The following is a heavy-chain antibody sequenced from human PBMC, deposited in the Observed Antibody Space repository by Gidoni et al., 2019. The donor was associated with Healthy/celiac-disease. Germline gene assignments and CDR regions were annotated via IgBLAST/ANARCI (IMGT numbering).Heavy chain of an antibody. CDR3: ARESVDYFDY. V-gene: IGHV3-66*02. J-gene: IGHJ4*02. CDR1: GFTVSSNY. D-gene: IGHD2-21*01. CDR2: SYRGGRT. Sequence: EVQLVEAGGGLVQPGGALRLSCAALGFTVSSNYMSWVRQAPGKGLEWVSVSYRGGRTYCADSVTGRFTTSRDKSKNTLYLQMNRLRAVDTAVYYCARESVDYFDYWGQGTLVTVSS.